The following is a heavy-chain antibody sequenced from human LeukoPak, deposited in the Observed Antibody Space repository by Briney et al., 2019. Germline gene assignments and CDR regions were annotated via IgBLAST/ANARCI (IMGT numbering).Heavy chain of an antibody. D-gene: IGHD2-2*01. V-gene: IGHV3-30*18. J-gene: IGHJ3*02. CDR3: TKVPTYHLLGFHAFHI. CDR1: GFTFSTYA. Sequence: PGGSLRLSCSASGFTFSTYAMSWVRQAPGKGLEWVAVISYDGSNKYYADSVKGRFTISRDNSKSTIYLQMNSLRTEDTAVYYCTKVPTYHLLGFHAFHIWGQGTRVTVFS. CDR2: ISYDGSNK.